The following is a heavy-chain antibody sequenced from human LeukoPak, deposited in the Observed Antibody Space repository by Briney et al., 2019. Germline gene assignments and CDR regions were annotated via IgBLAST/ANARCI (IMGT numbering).Heavy chain of an antibody. CDR3: ARGRSGWYFPPVV. CDR1: GYTFTGCY. CDR2: INPNSGGT. J-gene: IGHJ4*02. D-gene: IGHD6-19*01. Sequence: ASVKVSCKASGYTFTGCYMHWVRQAPGQGLEWMGWINPNSGGTNYAQKFQGRVTMTRDTSISTAYMELSRLRSDDTAVYYCARGRSGWYFPPVVWGQGTLVTVSS. V-gene: IGHV1-2*02.